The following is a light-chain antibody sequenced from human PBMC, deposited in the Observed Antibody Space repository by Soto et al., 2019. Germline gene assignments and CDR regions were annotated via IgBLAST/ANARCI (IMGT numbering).Light chain of an antibody. J-gene: IGLJ1*01. V-gene: IGLV2-14*01. CDR1: NSDVGDYNY. CDR2: EVS. Sequence: QSALTQPASVSGSPGQSITISCTGTNSDVGDYNYVSWYQQHPGKAPKLMIYEVSNRPSGVSNRFSGSKSGNTASLTISGLQAEDEADYYCSSFTTSTTRVFGTGTK. CDR3: SSFTTSTTRV.